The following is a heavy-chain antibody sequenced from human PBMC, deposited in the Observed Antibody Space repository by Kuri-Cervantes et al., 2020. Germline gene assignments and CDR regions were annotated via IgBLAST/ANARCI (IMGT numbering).Heavy chain of an antibody. CDR2: IYHSGST. CDR1: GYSISSGYY. J-gene: IGHJ4*02. D-gene: IGHD6-19*01. Sequence: GSLRLSCAVSGYSISSGYYWGWIRQPPGKGLEGIGSIYHSGSTYYNPSLKSRITISVDTSKNRFSRKLSSVTAADTAMYYCARHKQWLVGLDFWGQGTLVTVSS. CDR3: ARHKQWLVGLDF. V-gene: IGHV4-38-2*01.